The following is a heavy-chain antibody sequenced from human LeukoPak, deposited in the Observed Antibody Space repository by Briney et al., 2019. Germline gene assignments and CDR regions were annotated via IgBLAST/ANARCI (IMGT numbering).Heavy chain of an antibody. D-gene: IGHD1-14*01. CDR1: GRSISSYY. V-gene: IGHV4-59*01. Sequence: PSETLSLTCTVSGRSISSYYWSWIRQPPGKGLEWIGYIYYSGSTNYNPSLKSRVTISVDTSKNQFSLKLSSVTAADTAVYYCARGRRTPANWGQGTLVTVSS. J-gene: IGHJ4*02. CDR2: IYYSGST. CDR3: ARGRRTPAN.